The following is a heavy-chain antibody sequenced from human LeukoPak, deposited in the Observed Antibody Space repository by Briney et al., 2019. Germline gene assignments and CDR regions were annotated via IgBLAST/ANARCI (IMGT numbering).Heavy chain of an antibody. J-gene: IGHJ4*02. CDR2: ISYDGSNK. D-gene: IGHD6-19*01. V-gene: IGHV3-30*04. CDR3: AKDHRSAVAGRGDY. CDR1: GFTFSSYA. Sequence: GGSLRLSCAASGFTFSSYAMHWVRQAPGKGLEWVAVISYDGSNKYYADSVKGRFTISRDNSKNTLYLQMNSLRAEDTAVYYCAKDHRSAVAGRGDYWGQGTLATVSS.